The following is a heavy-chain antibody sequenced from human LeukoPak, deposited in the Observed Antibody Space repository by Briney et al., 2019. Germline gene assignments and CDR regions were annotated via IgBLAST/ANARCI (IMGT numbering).Heavy chain of an antibody. Sequence: GRSLRLSCAASGFTFSSYGMHWVRQAPGKGLEWVAVIWYYGSNKYYADSVKGRFTISRDNSKNTLYLQMNSLRAEDTAVYYCAREAYGSGSPYFDYWGQGTLVTVSS. D-gene: IGHD3-10*01. CDR2: IWYYGSNK. CDR1: GFTFSSYG. CDR3: AREAYGSGSPYFDY. J-gene: IGHJ4*02. V-gene: IGHV3-33*01.